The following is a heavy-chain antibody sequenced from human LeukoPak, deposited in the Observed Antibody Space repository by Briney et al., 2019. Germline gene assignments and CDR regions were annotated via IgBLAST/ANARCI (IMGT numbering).Heavy chain of an antibody. CDR3: ARVGSSSSGDDY. Sequence: GGSLRLSCAASGFTFSSYAMSWVRQAPGKGLEWVSAISGSGGSTYYADSVKGRFTISRDNAKNSLYLQMNSLRVEDTAVYYCARVGSSSSGDDYWGQGTLVTVSS. J-gene: IGHJ4*02. CDR1: GFTFSSYA. CDR2: ISGSGGST. V-gene: IGHV3-23*01. D-gene: IGHD6-6*01.